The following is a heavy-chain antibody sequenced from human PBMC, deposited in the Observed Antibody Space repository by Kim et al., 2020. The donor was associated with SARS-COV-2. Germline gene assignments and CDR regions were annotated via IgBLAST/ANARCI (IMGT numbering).Heavy chain of an antibody. V-gene: IGHV3-23*01. Sequence: GGSLRLSCAASGFTFSSYAMSWVRQAPGKGLEWVSTIRNKGGSTYYADSVKGRFTISRDNSKNTVFLQMNSLRAEDTAVYYCAQDVSGYYSMDVWGKGTTVTVSS. CDR2: IRNKGGST. J-gene: IGHJ6*03. CDR1: GFTFSSYA. CDR3: AQDVSGYYSMDV.